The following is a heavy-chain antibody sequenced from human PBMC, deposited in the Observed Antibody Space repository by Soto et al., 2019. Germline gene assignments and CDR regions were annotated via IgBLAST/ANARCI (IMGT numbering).Heavy chain of an antibody. CDR3: ARRYGGNLDY. CDR2: IYYSGST. D-gene: IGHD1-26*01. Sequence: SENLPVTCTVSGVTLRSYYWSWIRQPPGKGLEWIGYIYYSGSTNYNPSLKSRVTISVDTSKNQFSLKLSSVTAADTAVYYCARRYGGNLDYWGQGTLVTVS. V-gene: IGHV4-59*08. CDR1: GVTLRSYY. J-gene: IGHJ4*02.